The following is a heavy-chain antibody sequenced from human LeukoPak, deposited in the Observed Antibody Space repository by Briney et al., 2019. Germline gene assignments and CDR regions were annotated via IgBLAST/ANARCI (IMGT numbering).Heavy chain of an antibody. CDR1: GFTVRSNY. J-gene: IGHJ4*02. CDR3: AGALYYNYYETRYFAY. CDR2: IYSDGSA. D-gene: IGHD3-22*01. Sequence: GGSLRLSCTASGFTVRSNYMFWVRQAPGKGLECVSVIYSDGSAYYADSVKGRFTIPRDSSMNTLFLQMNSLRAEDTAMYYCAGALYYNYYETRYFAYWGQGTPVTVSS. V-gene: IGHV3-53*01.